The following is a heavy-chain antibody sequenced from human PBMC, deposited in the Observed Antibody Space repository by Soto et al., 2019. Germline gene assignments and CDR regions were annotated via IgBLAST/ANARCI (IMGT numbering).Heavy chain of an antibody. CDR2: ISSSGSTI. Sequence: GGSMRLSCAASGFTISNNYMNWVRQAPGKGLEWVSYISSSGSTIYYAGSVKGRFTISRDNAKNSLYLQMNSLSAEDTAVYYCARVTGRIHYGMDVWGQGTTVTVSS. D-gene: IGHD3-16*01. J-gene: IGHJ6*02. CDR1: GFTISNNY. CDR3: ARVTGRIHYGMDV. V-gene: IGHV3-11*04.